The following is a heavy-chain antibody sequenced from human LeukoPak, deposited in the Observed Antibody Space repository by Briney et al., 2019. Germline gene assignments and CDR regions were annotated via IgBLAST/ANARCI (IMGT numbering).Heavy chain of an antibody. V-gene: IGHV1-2*02. CDR2: INPNSGGT. D-gene: IGHD5-24*01. CDR1: GYTFTGYY. Sequence: GASVKVSCKASGYTFTGYYMHWVRQAPGQGLEWMGWINPNSGGTNYAQKFRGRVTMTRDTSISTAYMELSRLRSDDTAVYYCARGKRARWLQAYYFDYWGQGTLVTVSS. CDR3: ARGKRARWLQAYYFDY. J-gene: IGHJ4*02.